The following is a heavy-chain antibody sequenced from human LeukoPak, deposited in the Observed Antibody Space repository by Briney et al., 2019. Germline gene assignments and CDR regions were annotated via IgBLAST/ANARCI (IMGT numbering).Heavy chain of an antibody. CDR1: GFTFSSYS. V-gene: IGHV3-21*01. J-gene: IGHJ4*02. Sequence: PGGSLRLSCAASGFTFSSYSMNWVRQAPGKGLEWVSSISNSSSYIYYADSVKGRFTISRDNAKNSLYLQMNSLRAEDTAVYYCARVYSSSSSYDYWGQGTLVTVSS. D-gene: IGHD6-6*01. CDR2: ISNSSSYI. CDR3: ARVYSSSSSYDY.